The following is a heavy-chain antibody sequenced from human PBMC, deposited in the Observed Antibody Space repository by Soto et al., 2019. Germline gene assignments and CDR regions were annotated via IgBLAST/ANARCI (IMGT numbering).Heavy chain of an antibody. CDR3: ATSYGSGYRAFDS. J-gene: IGHJ4*02. CDR2: INPILSMS. Sequence: QVQLVQSGADEQRPGSTVRVSCKASGDTFNFYTINWVRQAPGQGLQWMGRINPILSMSNYAPRFQGRVTMTADKSTSTAFMELSSLRSEDTAMYYCATSYGSGYRAFDSWGQGALVTVSS. D-gene: IGHD3-10*01. CDR1: GDTFNFYT. V-gene: IGHV1-69*02.